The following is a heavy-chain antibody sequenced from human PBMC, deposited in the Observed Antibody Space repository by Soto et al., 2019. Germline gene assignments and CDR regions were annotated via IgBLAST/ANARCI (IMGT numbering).Heavy chain of an antibody. V-gene: IGHV4-4*07. CDR1: GCSISSYY. CDR3: ARDGGTYVDAFDI. D-gene: IGHD2-15*01. J-gene: IGHJ3*02. Sequence: QVQLQESGPGLVKPSETLSLTCTVSGCSISSYYWSWIRQPAGEGLVWIGRIYSSGSTNYNPSLKRRVTMSVDTSKTQFSLKLSSVTAADTAVYYCARDGGTYVDAFDIWGQGTMVTVSS. CDR2: IYSSGST.